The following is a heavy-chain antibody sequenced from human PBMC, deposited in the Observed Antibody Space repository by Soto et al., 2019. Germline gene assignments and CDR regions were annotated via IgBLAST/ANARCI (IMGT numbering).Heavy chain of an antibody. D-gene: IGHD4-17*01. CDR3: AREPHTVTTISFDY. Sequence: ASVKVSRKASGYTFTSYAMHWVRQAPGQRLEWMGWINAGNGNTKYSQKFQGRATITRDTSASTAYMELSSLRSEDTAVYYCAREPHTVTTISFDYWGQGTLVTVSS. CDR1: GYTFTSYA. CDR2: INAGNGNT. V-gene: IGHV1-3*01. J-gene: IGHJ4*02.